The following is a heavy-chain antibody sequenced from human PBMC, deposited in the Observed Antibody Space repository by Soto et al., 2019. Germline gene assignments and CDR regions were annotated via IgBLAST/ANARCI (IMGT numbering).Heavy chain of an antibody. J-gene: IGHJ3*02. CDR3: AKDRALLWPPDGAFDI. D-gene: IGHD3-10*01. CDR1: GFTFSSYA. V-gene: IGHV3-23*01. Sequence: PGGSLRLSCAASGFTFSSYAMSWVRQAPGKGLEWVSAISGSGGSTYYADSVKGRFTISRDNSKNTLYLQMNSLRAEDTAVYYCAKDRALLWPPDGAFDIWGQGTMVTVSS. CDR2: ISGSGGST.